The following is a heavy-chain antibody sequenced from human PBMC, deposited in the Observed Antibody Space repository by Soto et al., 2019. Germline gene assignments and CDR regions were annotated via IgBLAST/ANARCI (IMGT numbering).Heavy chain of an antibody. Sequence: GASVKVSWKDSGGTFSSYAISWVRQAPGQGLEWMGGIIPIFGTANSAQKFQVRVTITADESTSTAYMELSSLRSEDTAVYHCVRDGYCSSWSRSMGWGQGTLVTVSS. CDR2: IIPIFGTA. CDR3: VRDGYCSSWSRSMG. J-gene: IGHJ4*01. CDR1: GGTFSSYA. D-gene: IGHD6-13*01. V-gene: IGHV1-69*13.